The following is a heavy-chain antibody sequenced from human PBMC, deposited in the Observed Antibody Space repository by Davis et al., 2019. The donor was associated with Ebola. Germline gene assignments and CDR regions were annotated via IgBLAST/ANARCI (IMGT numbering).Heavy chain of an antibody. CDR1: VITFSSYA. V-gene: IGHV3-74*01. CDR3: ARNPRPYSSSWSYYYYGMDV. CDR2: INSDGSST. J-gene: IGHJ6*02. D-gene: IGHD6-13*01. Sequence: GESLKISCADSVITFSSYAMTWVRQAPGKGLVWVSRINSDGSSTSYADSVKGRFTISRDNAKNSLYLQMNSLRDEDTAVYYCARNPRPYSSSWSYYYYGMDVWGQGTTVTVSS.